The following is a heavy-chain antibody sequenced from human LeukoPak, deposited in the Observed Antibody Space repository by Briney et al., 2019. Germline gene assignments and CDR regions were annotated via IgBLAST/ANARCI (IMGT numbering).Heavy chain of an antibody. D-gene: IGHD3-3*01. CDR1: GFTFDDYA. V-gene: IGHV3-9*01. Sequence: GGSLRLSCAASGFTFDDYAMHWVRQAPGKGLEWVSGISWNSGSIGHADSVKGRFTISRDNAKNSLYLQMNSLRAEDTAVYYCAKDSYDFWSGYDYYMDVWGKGTTVTVSS. CDR2: ISWNSGSI. J-gene: IGHJ6*03. CDR3: AKDSYDFWSGYDYYMDV.